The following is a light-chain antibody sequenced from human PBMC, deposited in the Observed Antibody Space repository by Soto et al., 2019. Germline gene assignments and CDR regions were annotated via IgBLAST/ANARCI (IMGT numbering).Light chain of an antibody. J-gene: IGKJ2*01. CDR1: QSVSSNY. Sequence: EIVLTQSPGTLSLSPGERATLSCRASQSVSSNYLAWYQQKPGQAPRLLIYGASIRATGLPDRFSGSGSGTDFTPTISRLXPEDXAVYYCQQYGSSYTFGQGTKLEIK. CDR2: GAS. CDR3: QQYGSSYT. V-gene: IGKV3-20*01.